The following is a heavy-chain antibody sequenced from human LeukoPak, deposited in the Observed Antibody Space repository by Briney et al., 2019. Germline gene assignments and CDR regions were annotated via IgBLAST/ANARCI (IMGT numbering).Heavy chain of an antibody. J-gene: IGHJ4*02. V-gene: IGHV3-21*01. D-gene: IGHD3-10*01. CDR3: ARDYYGSGSYFDY. CDR1: GFTFSSYS. CDR2: ISSSSSYI. Sequence: GGSLRLSCAASGFTFSSYSMNWVRQAPGKGLEWVSSISSSSSYIYYADSVKGRFTISRDNAKNSPYLQMNSLRAEDTAVYYCARDYYGSGSYFDYWGQGTLVTVSS.